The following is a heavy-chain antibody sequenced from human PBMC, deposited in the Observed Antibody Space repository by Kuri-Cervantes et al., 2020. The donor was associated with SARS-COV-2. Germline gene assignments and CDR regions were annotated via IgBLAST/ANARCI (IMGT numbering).Heavy chain of an antibody. CDR3: ASRYSSSWYAVDY. J-gene: IGHJ4*02. CDR1: GFTFSSYG. Sequence: GESLKISCAASGFTFSSYGMHWVRQAPGKGPEWVAVISCDGSNKYYADSVKGRFTISRDNSKNTLYLQMNSLRAEDTAVYYCASRYSSSWYAVDYWGQGTLVTVSS. CDR2: ISCDGSNK. V-gene: IGHV3-30*03. D-gene: IGHD6-13*01.